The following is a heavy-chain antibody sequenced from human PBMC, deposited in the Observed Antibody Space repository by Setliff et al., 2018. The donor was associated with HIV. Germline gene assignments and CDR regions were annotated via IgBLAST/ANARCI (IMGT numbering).Heavy chain of an antibody. CDR2: ISGSGDTT. V-gene: IGHV3-23*01. J-gene: IGHJ4*02. CDR3: ARKDSSSFDY. D-gene: IGHD6-13*01. CDR1: GFTFSNYA. Sequence: GGSLRLSCAASGFTFSNYAMTWVRQAPGKGLEWVSGISGSGDTTNYADSVKGRFTISRDNAKNSLYLQMNSLRAEDTAVYYCARKDSSSFDYWGQGTLVTVSS.